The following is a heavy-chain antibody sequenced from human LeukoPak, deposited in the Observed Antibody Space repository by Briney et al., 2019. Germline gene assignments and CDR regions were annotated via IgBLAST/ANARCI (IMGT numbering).Heavy chain of an antibody. CDR3: ARSREYYYVQTFDY. Sequence: SETLSLTCAVSGYSISSGYYWGWIRQPPGKGLEWIGSMYHSGSTYYNPSLKSRVTISLDTSKNQFSLKLSSVTAADTAVYFCARSREYYYVQTFDYWGQGTLVIVSS. J-gene: IGHJ4*02. V-gene: IGHV4-38-2*01. CDR1: GYSISSGYY. D-gene: IGHD3-10*02. CDR2: MYHSGST.